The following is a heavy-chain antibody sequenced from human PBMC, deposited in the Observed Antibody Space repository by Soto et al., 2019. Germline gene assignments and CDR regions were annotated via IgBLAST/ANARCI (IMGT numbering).Heavy chain of an antibody. D-gene: IGHD6-6*01. CDR2: IWYDGSNK. CDR1: GFTFSGYG. J-gene: IGHJ3*02. CDR3: ARAEQLVRAVFDI. V-gene: IGHV3-33*01. Sequence: GGSLSLSCAASGFTFSGYGIHWVRQAPGKGLEWVAVIWYDGSNKYYADSVKGRFTISRDNSKNTLYLQMNSLRAEDTAVYYCARAEQLVRAVFDIWGQGTMSTV.